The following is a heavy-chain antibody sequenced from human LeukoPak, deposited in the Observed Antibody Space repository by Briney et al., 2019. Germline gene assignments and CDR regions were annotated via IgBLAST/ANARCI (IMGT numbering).Heavy chain of an antibody. CDR1: GGSISSGDYY. Sequence: PSETLSLTCTVSGGSISSGDYYRSWIRQPPGKGLEWIGYIYYSGSTDYNPSLKSRVTISVDTSKNQFSLKLSSVTAADTAVYYCARVMGSSGYYSSYYYYYMDVWGKGTTVTVSS. CDR2: IYYSGST. D-gene: IGHD3-22*01. V-gene: IGHV4-30-4*01. J-gene: IGHJ6*03. CDR3: ARVMGSSGYYSSYYYYYMDV.